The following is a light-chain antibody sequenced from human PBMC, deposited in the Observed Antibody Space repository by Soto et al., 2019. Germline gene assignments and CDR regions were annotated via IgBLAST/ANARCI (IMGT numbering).Light chain of an antibody. V-gene: IGKV3-11*01. CDR1: QSVSSY. CDR3: QQRSNWLFT. CDR2: DAS. J-gene: IGKJ4*01. Sequence: EIVLTQYPATLSLSPGERATLSCRASQSVSSYLAWYQQKPGQAPRLLIYDASNRATGIPARFSGSGSGTDFTLTTSRLEPEDFAVYYWQQRSNWLFTFGGGTKVEIK.